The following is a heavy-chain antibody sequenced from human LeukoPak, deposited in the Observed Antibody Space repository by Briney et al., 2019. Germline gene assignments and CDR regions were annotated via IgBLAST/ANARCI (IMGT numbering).Heavy chain of an antibody. CDR2: IYYSGST. CDR1: GGSISSGGYY. CDR3: ARVSGDYGDYPWFDP. Sequence: SETLSLTCTVSGGSISSGGYYWSWIRQHPGKGLEWIGYIYYSGSTYYNPSLKSRVTISVDTSKNQFSLKLSSVTAAVTAVYYCARVSGDYGDYPWFDPWGQGTLVTVSS. J-gene: IGHJ5*02. V-gene: IGHV4-31*03. D-gene: IGHD4-17*01.